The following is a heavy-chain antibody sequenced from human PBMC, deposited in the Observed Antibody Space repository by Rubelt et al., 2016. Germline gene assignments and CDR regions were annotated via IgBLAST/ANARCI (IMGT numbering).Heavy chain of an antibody. D-gene: IGHD1-14*01. CDR1: GYAFNSYG. Sequence: SSGEVKKPGASVKVSCKASGYAFNSYGISWVRQAPGQGLEWMGWISAKNGKTDYAQRVQGRVTMTTDTSTSTAYMELSSLTSDDTAMYYCARDGLDADPDLDLWGQGTPVAVSS. V-gene: IGHV1-18*01. CDR3: ARDGLDADPDLDL. J-gene: IGHJ5*02. CDR2: ISAKNGKT.